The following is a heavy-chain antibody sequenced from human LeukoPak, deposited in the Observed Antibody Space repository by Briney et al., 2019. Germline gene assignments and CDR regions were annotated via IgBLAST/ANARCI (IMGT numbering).Heavy chain of an antibody. J-gene: IGHJ5*02. D-gene: IGHD5-18*01. CDR3: ARHRWVDSYGEAFWFDP. Sequence: GESLMISCKGSGYSFTSYWIGWVRQMPGKGLEWMGIIYPGDSDTRYSPSFQGQVTISADKSISTAYLQWSSLKASDTAMYYCARHRWVDSYGEAFWFDPWGQGTLVTVSS. V-gene: IGHV5-51*01. CDR2: IYPGDSDT. CDR1: GYSFTSYW.